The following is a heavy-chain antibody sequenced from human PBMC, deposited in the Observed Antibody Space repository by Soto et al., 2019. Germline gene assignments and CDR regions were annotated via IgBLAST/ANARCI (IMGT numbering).Heavy chain of an antibody. V-gene: IGHV3-30-3*01. CDR2: ISYDGSNK. CDR3: ARGRQPHLNYYYDYGMDV. D-gene: IGHD1-1*01. Sequence: QVQLVESGGGVVQPGRSLRLSCAASGFTFSSYAMHWVRQAPAKGLEWVAVISYDGSNKYYADSVKGRFTISRDNSKNTLYLQMNSLRAENTAVYYCARGRQPHLNYYYDYGMDVCGQGTTVTVSS. J-gene: IGHJ6*02. CDR1: GFTFSSYA.